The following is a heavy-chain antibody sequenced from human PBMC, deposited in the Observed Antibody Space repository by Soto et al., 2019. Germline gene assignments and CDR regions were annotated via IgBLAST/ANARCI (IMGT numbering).Heavy chain of an antibody. J-gene: IGHJ4*02. CDR1: GFTFSSYA. Sequence: GGSLRLSCVASGFTFSSYAMSWVRQAPGKGLEWVSAISGSGGSTYYADSVKGRFTISRDNSKNTLYLQMNSLRAEDTAVYYCAKQPRGIAARPLTFDYWGQGTLVTVSS. D-gene: IGHD6-6*01. CDR2: ISGSGGST. V-gene: IGHV3-23*01. CDR3: AKQPRGIAARPLTFDY.